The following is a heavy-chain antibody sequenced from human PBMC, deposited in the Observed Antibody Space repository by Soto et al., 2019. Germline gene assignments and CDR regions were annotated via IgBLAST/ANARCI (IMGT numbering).Heavy chain of an antibody. D-gene: IGHD4-17*01. CDR1: GFTLSSYV. CDR2: ISGSGGST. J-gene: IGHJ4*02. V-gene: IGHV3-23*01. Sequence: EVQLLESGGGLVQPGGSLRLSCAASGFTLSSYVMSWVRQAPGKGLEWVSAISGSGGSTYCADSVKGRFTISRDKSKNTLYLQRTSLRAENTAVYYCARPTTVIYFDYWGQGTLVTVSS. CDR3: ARPTTVIYFDY.